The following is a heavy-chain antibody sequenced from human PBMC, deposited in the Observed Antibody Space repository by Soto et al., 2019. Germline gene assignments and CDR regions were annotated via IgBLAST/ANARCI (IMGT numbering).Heavy chain of an antibody. CDR2: IDSSSSNK. V-gene: IGHV3-48*02. J-gene: IGHJ4*02. Sequence: GGSVRLSCAASGVSCDSYSMNWVRQAPGKGLEWVSYIDSSSSNKHYADSVKGRFTISRDNAKNALYLQMSSLRDEDTAVYYCARDDDSAMALNFDYWRQGT. CDR1: GVSCDSYS. CDR3: ARDDDSAMALNFDY. D-gene: IGHD5-18*01.